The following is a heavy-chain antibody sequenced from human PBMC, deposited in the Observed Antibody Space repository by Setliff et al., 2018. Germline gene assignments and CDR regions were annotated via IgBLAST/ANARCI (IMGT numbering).Heavy chain of an antibody. V-gene: IGHV3-49*04. CDR2: IRSKAYGGTA. J-gene: IGHJ3*02. CDR1: GYTFGDYA. Sequence: HPGGSLRLSCTVSGYTFGDYALTWVRQAPGKGPEWVGFIRSKAYGGTADYAASVKGRFTISRDDSKSSVYLQMNSLKSEDTSVYYCTHGWRYDSGSFDIWGQGTMVTVSS. D-gene: IGHD3-3*01. CDR3: THGWRYDSGSFDI.